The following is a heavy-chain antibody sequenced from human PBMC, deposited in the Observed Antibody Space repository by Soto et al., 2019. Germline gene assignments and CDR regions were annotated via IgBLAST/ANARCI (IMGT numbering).Heavy chain of an antibody. CDR1: GDSITSNSYF. V-gene: IGHV4-39*01. J-gene: IGHJ4*02. CDR2: IYYSGTT. Sequence: PSETLSLTCTVSGDSITSNSYFWAWIRQPPGKGLEWIGSIYYSGTTYYNPSLKSRVTISVDRSKNQFSLKLSSVTAADTAVYYCARHFSVDYVNYRGPGALVTVSS. CDR3: ARHFSVDYVNY.